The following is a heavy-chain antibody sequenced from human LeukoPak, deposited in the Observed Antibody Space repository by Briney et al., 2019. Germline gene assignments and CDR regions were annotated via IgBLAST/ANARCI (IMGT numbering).Heavy chain of an antibody. CDR2: ISYDGSNK. CDR3: AKDWGEATVTNWFDP. CDR1: GFTFSSYG. D-gene: IGHD4-11*01. Sequence: GGSLRLSCAASGFTFSSYGIHWVRQAPGKGLEWVAVISYDGSNKFYADSVKGRFTISRDNSKNTLFLQMNSLRPEDTAVYYCAKDWGEATVTNWFDPWGQGTLVTVST. J-gene: IGHJ5*02. V-gene: IGHV3-30*18.